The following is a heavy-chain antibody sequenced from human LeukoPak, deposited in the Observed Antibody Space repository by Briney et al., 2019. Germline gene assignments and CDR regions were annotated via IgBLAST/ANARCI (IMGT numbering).Heavy chain of an antibody. CDR1: GFTFSSYG. CDR3: AKAERWDVGPRMYYFDY. D-gene: IGHD1-26*01. CDR2: ISYDGSNK. V-gene: IGHV3-30*18. J-gene: IGHJ4*02. Sequence: GGSLRLSCAASGFTFSSYGMHWVRQAPGKGLEWVAVISYDGSNKYYADSVKGRFTISRDNSKNTLYLQMNSLRAEDTAVYYCAKAERWDVGPRMYYFDYWGQGTLVTVSS.